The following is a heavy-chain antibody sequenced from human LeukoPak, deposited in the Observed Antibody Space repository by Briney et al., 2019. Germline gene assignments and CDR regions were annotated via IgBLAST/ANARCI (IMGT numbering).Heavy chain of an antibody. CDR1: GFTFSSYT. Sequence: GGSLRLSCAASGFTFSSYTMHWVRQAPGKGLEWVACIHPDGSKKCHADSVKGRFTISRDNSKNTLSLQMNSLRAEDTAVYYCAKEPTSRGYNDIDYWGQGTLVTVSS. D-gene: IGHD3-22*01. CDR2: IHPDGSKK. CDR3: AKEPTSRGYNDIDY. J-gene: IGHJ4*02. V-gene: IGHV3-30*02.